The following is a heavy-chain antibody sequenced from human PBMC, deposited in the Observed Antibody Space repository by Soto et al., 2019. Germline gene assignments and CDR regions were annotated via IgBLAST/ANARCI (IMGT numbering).Heavy chain of an antibody. J-gene: IGHJ4*02. D-gene: IGHD2-8*01. Sequence: QVQLVQSGAEVKKPGSSVKVSCKASGGTFSSYAISWVRQAPGQGLEWMGGIIPIFGTANYAQKFQGSVTITADESTSTAYMELSSLRSEDTAVYYCARVSVLMVYAMGSYFDYWGQGTLVTVSS. CDR1: GGTFSSYA. CDR3: ARVSVLMVYAMGSYFDY. CDR2: IIPIFGTA. V-gene: IGHV1-69*01.